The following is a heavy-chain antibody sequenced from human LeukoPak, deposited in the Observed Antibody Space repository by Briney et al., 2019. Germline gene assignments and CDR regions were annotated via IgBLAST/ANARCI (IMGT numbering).Heavy chain of an antibody. Sequence: ASVKVSCKASGYTFSNYGVNWVRQAPGQGPEWMGWINPYNINTLYSARFQGRVIMTRDTSTSTVYMELRGLRSDDTAVYFCAREDRNAFDIWGQGTMITVSS. CDR3: AREDRNAFDI. D-gene: IGHD1-14*01. V-gene: IGHV1-18*01. CDR2: INPYNINT. CDR1: GYTFSNYG. J-gene: IGHJ3*02.